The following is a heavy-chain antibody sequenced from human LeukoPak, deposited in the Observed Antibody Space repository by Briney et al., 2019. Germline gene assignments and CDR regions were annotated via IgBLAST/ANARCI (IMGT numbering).Heavy chain of an antibody. Sequence: SETLSLTCTVSGGSLSSYFWSWIRQPPGKGLEWIGYIYHSGSSFYNPSLKSRVTISIDTSKSQFSLKLRSVTAADTAVYYCATARYCSGGSCYGLLFDYWGQGTLVTVSS. V-gene: IGHV4-59*01. D-gene: IGHD2-15*01. CDR1: GGSLSSYF. J-gene: IGHJ4*02. CDR2: IYHSGSS. CDR3: ATARYCSGGSCYGLLFDY.